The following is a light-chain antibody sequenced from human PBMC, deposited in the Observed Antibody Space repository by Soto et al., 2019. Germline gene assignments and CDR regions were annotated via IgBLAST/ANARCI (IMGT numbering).Light chain of an antibody. CDR3: AAWDDSLKGVV. J-gene: IGLJ3*02. CDR1: SSNIGSTT. Sequence: QSALTQPPSASGTPGQRVTIACSGSSSNIGSTTVKWYQQLPGTAPKLLIYNNNQRPSGVPDRFSGSKSGTSASLAISGLQSEDEADDYCAAWDDSLKGVVFGGWPKLTVL. CDR2: NNN. V-gene: IGLV1-44*01.